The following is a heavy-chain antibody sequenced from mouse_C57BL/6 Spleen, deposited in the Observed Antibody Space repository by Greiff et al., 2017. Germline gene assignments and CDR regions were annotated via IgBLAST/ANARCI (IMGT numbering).Heavy chain of an antibody. CDR2: IDPETGGT. V-gene: IGHV1-15*01. J-gene: IGHJ2*01. D-gene: IGHD1-1*01. CDR3: TRGGITTSDY. Sequence: VKLVESGAELVRPGASVTLSCKASGYTFTDYEMHWVKQTPVHGLEWIGAIDPETGGTAYNQKFKGKAILTADKSSSTAYMELRSLTSEDSAVYYCTRGGITTSDYWGQGTTLTVSS. CDR1: GYTFTDYE.